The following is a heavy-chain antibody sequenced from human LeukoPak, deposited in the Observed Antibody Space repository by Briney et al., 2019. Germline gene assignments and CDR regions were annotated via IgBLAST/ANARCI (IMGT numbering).Heavy chain of an antibody. Sequence: GGSLRLSCAASGFTFSDYYMSWIRQAPGKGLEWVTYISSSGSTIYYADSVKGRFTISSDTAKHSLYLQMNSLRAEDTAVYYCARGVGIQLPDYWGQGTLVTVSS. J-gene: IGHJ4*02. CDR2: ISSSGSTI. CDR3: ARGVGIQLPDY. V-gene: IGHV3-11*01. CDR1: GFTFSDYY. D-gene: IGHD5-18*01.